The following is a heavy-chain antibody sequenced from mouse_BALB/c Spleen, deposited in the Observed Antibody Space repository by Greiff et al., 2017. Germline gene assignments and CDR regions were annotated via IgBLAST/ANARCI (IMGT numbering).Heavy chain of an antibody. CDR2: ISSGGGST. CDR1: GFAFSSYD. J-gene: IGHJ2*01. D-gene: IGHD1-1*01. V-gene: IGHV5-12-1*01. CDR3: ARHYYGSSYGDY. Sequence: EVKLVESGGGLVKPGGSLKLSCAASGFAFSSYDMSWVRQTPEKRLEWVAYISSGGGSTYYPDTVKGRFTISRDNAKNTLYLQMSSLKSEDTAMYYCARHYYGSSYGDYWGQGTTLTVSS.